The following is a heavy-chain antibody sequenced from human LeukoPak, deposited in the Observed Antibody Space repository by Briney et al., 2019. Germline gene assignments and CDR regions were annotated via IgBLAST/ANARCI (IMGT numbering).Heavy chain of an antibody. V-gene: IGHV1-46*01. J-gene: IGHJ4*02. Sequence: ASVKVSCKASGYTFTSYYMHWVRQAPGQGLEWMGIINPSGGSTSYAQKFQGRVTMTRDMSTSTVYMELSSLRSEDTAVYYCARDPPHCSGGSCYAAAYFDYWGQGTLVTVSS. D-gene: IGHD2-15*01. CDR1: GYTFTSYY. CDR3: ARDPPHCSGGSCYAAAYFDY. CDR2: INPSGGST.